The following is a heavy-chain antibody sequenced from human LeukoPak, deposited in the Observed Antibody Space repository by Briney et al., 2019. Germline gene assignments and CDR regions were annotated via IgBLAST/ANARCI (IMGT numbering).Heavy chain of an antibody. J-gene: IGHJ4*02. CDR2: IYYSGST. D-gene: IGHD3-3*01. CDR1: GGSISSYY. CDR3: ARYDFNKFFDY. V-gene: IGHV4-59*01. Sequence: SETLSLTCTVSGGSISSYYWSWIRQPPGKGLEWIGYIYYSGSTNYNPSLKSRVNMSVDTSKNQFSLKLSSVTAADTAGYYCARYDFNKFFDYWGQGTLVTVSS.